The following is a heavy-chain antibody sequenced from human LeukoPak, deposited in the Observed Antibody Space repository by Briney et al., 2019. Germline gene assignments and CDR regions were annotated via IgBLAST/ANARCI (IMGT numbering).Heavy chain of an antibody. V-gene: IGHV4-59*01. Sequence: PSETLSLTCAVYSGSFSGYYWNWIRQPPGRGLEWIGYIYHSGSTNSYNPSLKSRVTMSVDTSKNQCSLKLSSVTAADTAVYYCARGRGDTIPWSWGQGTLVTVSS. CDR3: ARGRGDTIPWS. J-gene: IGHJ4*02. CDR1: SGSFSGYY. CDR2: IYHSGST. D-gene: IGHD2-21*02.